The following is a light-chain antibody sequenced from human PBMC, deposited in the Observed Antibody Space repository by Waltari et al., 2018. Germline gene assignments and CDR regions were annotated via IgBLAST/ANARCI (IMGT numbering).Light chain of an antibody. J-gene: IGLJ2*01. V-gene: IGLV3-19*01. CDR3: NSRDSSGNHLGV. Sequence: SSELTQDPAVSVALGQTVRITCQGDSLRSYYASWYQQKPGQAPVLVIYGKTTGPAGIPDLFSGSSSGNTASLTITGAQAEDEADYYCNSRDSSGNHLGVFGGGTKLTVL. CDR2: GKT. CDR1: SLRSYY.